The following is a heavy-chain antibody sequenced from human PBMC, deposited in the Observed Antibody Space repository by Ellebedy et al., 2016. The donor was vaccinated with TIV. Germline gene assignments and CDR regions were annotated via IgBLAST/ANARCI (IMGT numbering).Heavy chain of an antibody. Sequence: KVSCKGSGYSFSNYWIGWVRQMPGKGLEWMGTIYPGGSDARYSPSFQGQVTISADKSINTAYLQWSSLKASDTAMYYCAKKGDDYYFHYWGQGTLVTVSS. V-gene: IGHV5-51*01. D-gene: IGHD3-10*01. CDR1: GYSFSNYW. CDR3: AKKGDDYYFHY. CDR2: IYPGGSDA. J-gene: IGHJ4*02.